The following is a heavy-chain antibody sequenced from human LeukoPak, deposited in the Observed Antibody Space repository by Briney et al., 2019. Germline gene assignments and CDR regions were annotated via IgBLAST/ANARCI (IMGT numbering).Heavy chain of an antibody. V-gene: IGHV3-15*01. D-gene: IGHD2-2*01. CDR1: GFTFSNAW. CDR2: IKSKTDGGTT. CDR3: TTVWAVPAAPFDY. Sequence: GGSLRLSCAASGFTFSNAWMSWVRRAPGKGLEWVGRIKSKTDGGTTDYAAPVKGRFTISRDDSKNTLYLQMNSLKTEDTAVYYCTTVWAVPAAPFDYWGQGTLVTVSS. J-gene: IGHJ4*02.